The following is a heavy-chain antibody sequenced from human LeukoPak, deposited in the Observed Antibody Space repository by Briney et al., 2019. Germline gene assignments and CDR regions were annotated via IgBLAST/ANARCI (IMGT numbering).Heavy chain of an antibody. V-gene: IGHV3-30*04. CDR1: GFTFSSYA. CDR3: ARDGYYSNYYYYMDV. J-gene: IGHJ6*03. D-gene: IGHD4-11*01. Sequence: GGSLRLSCAASGFTFSSYAMHWVRQAPGKGLEWVAVISYDGSNKYYADSVKGRFTISRDNSKNTLYLQMNSLRAEDTAVYYCARDGYYSNYYYYMDVWGKGTTVTVSS. CDR2: ISYDGSNK.